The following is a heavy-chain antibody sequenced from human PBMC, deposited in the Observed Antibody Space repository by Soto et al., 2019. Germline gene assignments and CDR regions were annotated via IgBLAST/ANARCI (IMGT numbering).Heavy chain of an antibody. J-gene: IGHJ6*03. CDR1: GGTFSSYT. Sequence: SVKVSCKASGGTFSSYTISWVRQAPGQGLEWMGRIIPILGIANYAQKFQGRVTITADKSTSTAYMELSSLRSEDTAVYYCARGGGYYYYMDVWGKGTTVTVSS. V-gene: IGHV1-69*02. D-gene: IGHD3-16*01. CDR2: IIPILGIA. CDR3: ARGGGYYYYMDV.